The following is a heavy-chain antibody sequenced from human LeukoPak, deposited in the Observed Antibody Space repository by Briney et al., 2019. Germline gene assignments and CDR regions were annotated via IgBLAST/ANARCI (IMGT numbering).Heavy chain of an antibody. CDR2: LSSSSSYI. V-gene: IGHV3-21*01. CDR1: EFTFRNYN. D-gene: IGHD3-22*01. CDR3: ARSTFYYDSSGYSSGHFDY. Sequence: GGSLRLSCAAFEFTFRNYNMNWVRQAPGKGLEWVSSLSSSSSYIYYAGSVKGRFTISRDNAKKSLYLQMNSLRAEDTAVYYCARSTFYYDSSGYSSGHFDYWGQGTLVTVSS. J-gene: IGHJ4*02.